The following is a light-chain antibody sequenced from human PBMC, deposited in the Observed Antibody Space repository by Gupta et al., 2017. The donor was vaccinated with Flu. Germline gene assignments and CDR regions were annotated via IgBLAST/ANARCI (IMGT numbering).Light chain of an antibody. J-gene: IGLJ1*01. CDR2: QNY. CDR3: ITWDHSLSAYV. Sequence: RNSNIGSHFIHWYQQVPGAAPKLLIYQNYQRSAGVPDRFSGSKSGTSASLAISGLRSEDEADYYCITWDHSLSAYVFGTGTKVTVL. V-gene: IGLV1-47*01. CDR1: NSNIGSHF.